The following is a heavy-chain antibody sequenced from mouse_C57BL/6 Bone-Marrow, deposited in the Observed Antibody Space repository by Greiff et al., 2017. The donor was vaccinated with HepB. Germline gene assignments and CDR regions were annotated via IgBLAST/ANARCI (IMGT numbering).Heavy chain of an antibody. J-gene: IGHJ3*01. CDR2: IDPSDSYT. CDR1: GYTFTSYW. Sequence: QVRLKQPGAELVKPGASVKLSCKASGYTFTSYWMQWVKQRPGQGLEWIGEIDPSDSYTNYNQKFKGKATLTVDTSSSTAYMQLSSLTSEDSAVYYCARFLYSNYGFAYWGQGTLVTVSA. D-gene: IGHD2-5*01. V-gene: IGHV1-50*01. CDR3: ARFLYSNYGFAY.